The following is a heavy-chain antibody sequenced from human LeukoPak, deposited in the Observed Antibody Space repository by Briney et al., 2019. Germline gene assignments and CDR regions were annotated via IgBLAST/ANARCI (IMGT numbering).Heavy chain of an antibody. CDR1: GYTFTSYA. J-gene: IGHJ3*02. V-gene: IGHV1-3*01. D-gene: IGHD2-2*01. CDR2: INAGNGNT. Sequence: ASVKVSCKASGYTFTSYAMHWVRQAPGQRLEWMGWINAGNGNTKYSQKFQGRVTITRDTSASTACMELSSLRSEDTAVYYCARDRSRLTHEDDAFDIWGQGTMVTVSS. CDR3: ARDRSRLTHEDDAFDI.